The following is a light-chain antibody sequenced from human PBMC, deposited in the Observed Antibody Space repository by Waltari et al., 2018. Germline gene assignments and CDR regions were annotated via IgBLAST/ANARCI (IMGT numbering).Light chain of an antibody. CDR2: GAS. J-gene: IGKJ5*01. Sequence: VMTQSPATLSVSPGERATPSCRASQSISDNLAWYQQKRGQAPRLLIHGASPRATGIPARFTGSGSGTDFTLTISSLQSEDSAVYYCQQYNRWPPITFGQGTRLEI. V-gene: IGKV3-15*01. CDR3: QQYNRWPPIT. CDR1: QSISDN.